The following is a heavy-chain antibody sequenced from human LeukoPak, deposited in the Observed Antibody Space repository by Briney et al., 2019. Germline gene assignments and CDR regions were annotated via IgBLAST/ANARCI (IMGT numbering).Heavy chain of an antibody. CDR2: FDPEDGET. J-gene: IGHJ4*02. Sequence: ASVKVSCKASGGTFSSYAISWVRQAPGKGLEWMGGFDPEDGETIYAQKFQGRVTMTEDTSTDTAYMELSSLRSEDTAVYYCATIPYGSGLMGYFDYWGQGTLVIDSS. CDR1: GGTFSSYA. V-gene: IGHV1-24*01. D-gene: IGHD3-10*01. CDR3: ATIPYGSGLMGYFDY.